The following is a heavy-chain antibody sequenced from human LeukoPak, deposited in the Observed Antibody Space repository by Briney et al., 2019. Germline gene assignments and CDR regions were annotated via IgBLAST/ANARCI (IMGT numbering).Heavy chain of an antibody. CDR3: ARYGDSYYFDC. J-gene: IGHJ4*02. D-gene: IGHD4-17*01. Sequence: PGGSLRLSCAASGFTVSSNYMSWVRQAPGKGLEWVSVIYSGGSTYYADSVKGRFTISRDNSKNTLYLQMNSLRAEDTAVYYCARYGDSYYFDCWGQGTLVTVSS. CDR2: IYSGGST. CDR1: GFTVSSNY. V-gene: IGHV3-66*01.